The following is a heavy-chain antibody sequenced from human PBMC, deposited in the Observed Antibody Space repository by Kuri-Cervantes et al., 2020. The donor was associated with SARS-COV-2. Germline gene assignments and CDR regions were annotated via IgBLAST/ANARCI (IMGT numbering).Heavy chain of an antibody. Sequence: GSLRLSCTVSGCSISSSSYYWGWIRQPPGKGLEWIGSIYYSGSTYYNPSLKSRVTISVDTSKNQFSLKMSSVTAADTAVYYCAGDTYYYDSSGYYFFDYWGRGTLVTVSS. J-gene: IGHJ4*02. D-gene: IGHD3-22*01. V-gene: IGHV4-39*07. CDR2: IYYSGST. CDR1: GCSISSSSYY. CDR3: AGDTYYYDSSGYYFFDY.